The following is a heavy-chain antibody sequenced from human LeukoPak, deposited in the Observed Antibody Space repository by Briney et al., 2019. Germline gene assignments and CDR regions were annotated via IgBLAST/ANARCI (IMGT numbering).Heavy chain of an antibody. Sequence: GASVKVSCKASGYAFTSHGISWVRQATGQGLEWMGWMNPNSGNTGYAQKFQGRVTMTRNTSISTAYVELSSLRSEDTAVYYCARAGGDGSFDYWGPGTLVTVSS. CDR1: GYAFTSHG. V-gene: IGHV1-8*02. CDR2: MNPNSGNT. J-gene: IGHJ4*02. D-gene: IGHD5-24*01. CDR3: ARAGGDGSFDY.